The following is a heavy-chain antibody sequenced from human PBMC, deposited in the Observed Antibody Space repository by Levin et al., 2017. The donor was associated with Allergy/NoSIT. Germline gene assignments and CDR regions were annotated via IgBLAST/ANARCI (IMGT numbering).Heavy chain of an antibody. CDR3: ARGLITFGGVIALDTTGFDY. CDR1: GFTVSSNY. CDR2: IYSGGSS. J-gene: IGHJ4*02. V-gene: IGHV3-66*01. D-gene: IGHD3-16*02. Sequence: PGGSLRLSCAASGFTVSSNYMSWVRQAPGKGLEWVSVIYSGGSSYYAASVKGRFTISRDNSKNTLYLQMNSLRAEDTAVYYCARGLITFGGVIALDTTGFDYWGQGTLVTVSS.